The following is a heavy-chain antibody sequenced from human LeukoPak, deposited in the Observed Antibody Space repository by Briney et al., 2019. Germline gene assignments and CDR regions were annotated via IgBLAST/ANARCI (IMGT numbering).Heavy chain of an antibody. CDR2: IYHSGST. CDR3: ARANYGSGSYYNVWGLDY. V-gene: IGHV4-4*02. Sequence: SETLSLTCAVSGGSISSSNWWSWVRQPPGKGLEWIGEIYHSGSTNYNPSLKSRVTISVDKSKNYFSLKLSSVTAADTAVYYCARANYGSGSYYNVWGLDYWGQGTLVTVSS. CDR1: GGSISSSNW. D-gene: IGHD3-10*01. J-gene: IGHJ4*02.